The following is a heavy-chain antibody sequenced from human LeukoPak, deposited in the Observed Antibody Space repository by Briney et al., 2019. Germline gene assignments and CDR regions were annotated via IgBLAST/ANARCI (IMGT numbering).Heavy chain of an antibody. CDR3: ASGVTIFGVVDYYFDY. J-gene: IGHJ4*02. D-gene: IGHD3-3*01. CDR2: ISSSGSTI. CDR1: GFTFSSYA. V-gene: IGHV3-48*04. Sequence: GGSLRLSCAASGFTFSSYAMSWVRQAPGKGLEWVSYISSSGSTIYYADSVKGRFTISRDNAKNSLYLQMNSLRAEDTAVYYCASGVTIFGVVDYYFDYWGQGTLVTVSS.